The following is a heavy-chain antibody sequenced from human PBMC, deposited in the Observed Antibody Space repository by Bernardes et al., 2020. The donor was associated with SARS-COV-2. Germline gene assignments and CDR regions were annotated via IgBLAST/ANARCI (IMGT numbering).Heavy chain of an antibody. CDR3: ATVVGYSYGGGWFDP. CDR2: ISADNGNT. J-gene: IGHJ5*02. Sequence: ASVKVSCKASGYTFTSYGMSWVRQAPGQGLEWMGWISADNGNTNYAQKLQGRVTMTTDTSTNTAYMELRSLRSDDTAVYYCATVVGYSYGGGWFDPWGQGTLVTVSS. CDR1: GYTFTSYG. V-gene: IGHV1-18*01. D-gene: IGHD5-18*01.